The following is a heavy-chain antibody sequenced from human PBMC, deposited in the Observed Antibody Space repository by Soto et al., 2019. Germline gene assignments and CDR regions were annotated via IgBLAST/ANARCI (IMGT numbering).Heavy chain of an antibody. CDR2: INWNSGSI. Sequence: GGSLRLSCAASGFTFDDYAMHWVRQVPGKGLEWVSGINWNSGSIGYADSVKGRFAVSRDNAKNSLHLQMNSLRAEDTAFYYCVKDESINWYSGHFRHWGQGTLVTVSS. D-gene: IGHD6-13*01. J-gene: IGHJ1*01. CDR3: VKDESINWYSGHFRH. V-gene: IGHV3-9*01. CDR1: GFTFDDYA.